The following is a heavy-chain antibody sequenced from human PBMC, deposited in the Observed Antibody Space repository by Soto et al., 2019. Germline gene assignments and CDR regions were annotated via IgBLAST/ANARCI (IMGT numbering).Heavy chain of an antibody. CDR2: INWNSGSI. Sequence: GGSLRLSCAASGFTFDDYAMHWVRQVPGKGLEWVSGINWNSGSIGYADSVKGRFAVSRDNAKNSLHLQMNSLRAEDTAFYYCVKDESINWYSGHFRHWGQGTLVTVSS. D-gene: IGHD6-13*01. J-gene: IGHJ1*01. CDR3: VKDESINWYSGHFRH. V-gene: IGHV3-9*01. CDR1: GFTFDDYA.